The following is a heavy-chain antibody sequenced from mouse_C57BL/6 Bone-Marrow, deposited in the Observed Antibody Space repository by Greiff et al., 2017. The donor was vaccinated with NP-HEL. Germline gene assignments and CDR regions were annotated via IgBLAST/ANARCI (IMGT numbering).Heavy chain of an antibody. J-gene: IGHJ1*03. CDR2: ISNLAYSI. V-gene: IGHV5-15*01. Sequence: VQLKESGGGLVQPGGSLKLSCAASGFTFSDYGMAWVRQAPRKGPEWVAFISNLAYSIYYADTVTGRFTISRENAKNTLYLEMSSLRSEDTAMYYCARLYYGDDCWYFDVWGTGTTVTVSS. CDR3: ARLYYGDDCWYFDV. CDR1: GFTFSDYG. D-gene: IGHD2-2*01.